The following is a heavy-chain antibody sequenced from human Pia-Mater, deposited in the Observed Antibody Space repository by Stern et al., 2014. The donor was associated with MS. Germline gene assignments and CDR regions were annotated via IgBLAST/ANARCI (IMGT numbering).Heavy chain of an antibody. V-gene: IGHV3-53*01. CDR2: IYTDGSQ. D-gene: IGHD3-3*01. CDR3: ARAIFGVNTAAMAPDAFDS. Sequence: EVQLVQSGGGLIQPGGSLRLSCAAPGFIVSKNYMSWVRQAPGKGLEWVSLIYTDGSQYYAGSVKGRFPISRDSSKNKLFLQMNSLRAEDPAMYYCARAIFGVNTAAMAPDAFDSWGQGTMVTVSS. CDR1: GFIVSKNY. J-gene: IGHJ3*01.